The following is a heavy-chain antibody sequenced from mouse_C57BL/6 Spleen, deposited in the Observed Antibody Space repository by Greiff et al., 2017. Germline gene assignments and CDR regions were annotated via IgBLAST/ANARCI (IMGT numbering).Heavy chain of an antibody. J-gene: IGHJ4*01. CDR2: INPSSGYT. Sequence: VQGVESGAELAKPGASVKLSCKASGYTFTRYWMHWVKQRPGQGLEWIGYINPSSGYTKYNQKFKDKATLTADKSSSTAYLQLSSLTYEDSAVYYCARSKDWGDDAMDYWGQGTSVTVSS. V-gene: IGHV1-7*01. D-gene: IGHD4-1*01. CDR3: ARSKDWGDDAMDY. CDR1: GYTFTRYW.